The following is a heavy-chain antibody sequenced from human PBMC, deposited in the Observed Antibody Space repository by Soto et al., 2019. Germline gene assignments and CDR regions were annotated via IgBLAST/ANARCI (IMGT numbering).Heavy chain of an antibody. Sequence: GGSLRLSCAASGFTFDDYAMHWVRQAPGKGLEWVSGISWNSGSIGYADSVKGRFTISRDNAKNSLYLQMNSLRAEDTALYYCAKVTGPLDWGQGTLVTVSS. CDR1: GFTFDDYA. J-gene: IGHJ4*02. V-gene: IGHV3-9*01. CDR2: ISWNSGSI. CDR3: AKVTGPLD. D-gene: IGHD3-10*01.